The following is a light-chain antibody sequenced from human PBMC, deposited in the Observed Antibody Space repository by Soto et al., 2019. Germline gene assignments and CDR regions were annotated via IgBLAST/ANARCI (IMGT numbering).Light chain of an antibody. J-gene: IGLJ2*01. CDR1: TSDVGGHNF. CDR3: SSYSSTTTLVV. Sequence: QSALTQPASVSGSPGQSITISCTGTTSDVGGHNFVSWYQQHPGKAPKLMIYEVSTRPSGVSNRFSASKSGNTASLTISGLQAEDEADYYCSSYSSTTTLVVFGGGTKVTVL. V-gene: IGLV2-14*01. CDR2: EVS.